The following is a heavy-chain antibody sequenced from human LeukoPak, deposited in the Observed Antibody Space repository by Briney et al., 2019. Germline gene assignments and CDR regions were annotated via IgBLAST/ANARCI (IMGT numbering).Heavy chain of an antibody. CDR3: AKTITFGGVIVIPGAFDI. CDR1: GFIFSNYY. J-gene: IGHJ3*02. CDR2: ISYDGSNK. D-gene: IGHD3-16*02. V-gene: IGHV3-30*18. Sequence: SGGSLRLSCEPSGFIFSNYYMHWVRQAPGKGLEWVAVISYDGSNKYYADSVKGRFTISRDNSKNTLYLQMNSLRAEDTAVYYCAKTITFGGVIVIPGAFDIWGQGTMVTVSS.